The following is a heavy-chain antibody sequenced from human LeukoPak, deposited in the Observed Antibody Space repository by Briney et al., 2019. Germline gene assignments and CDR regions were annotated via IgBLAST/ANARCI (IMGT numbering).Heavy chain of an antibody. D-gene: IGHD3-9*01. CDR3: AKGNILTGPPDS. J-gene: IGHJ4*02. V-gene: IGHV3-43*01. Sequence: GGSLRLSCAASGFTFDDYTMHWVRQPPGKGLEWVSPINWDGDITEYADSVKGRFTISRDNSKNSLFLQMNSLRTEDAALYYCAKGNILTGPPDSWGQGTLVTVSS. CDR1: GFTFDDYT. CDR2: INWDGDIT.